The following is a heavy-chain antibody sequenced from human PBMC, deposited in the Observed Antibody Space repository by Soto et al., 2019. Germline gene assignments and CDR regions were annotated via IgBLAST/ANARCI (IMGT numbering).Heavy chain of an antibody. Sequence: QVQLVESGGGVVQPGRSLRLSCAASGFTFSSYGIHWVRQAPGRGLEWVAVIWYDGSNKYYADSVKGRFTISRDNSKNTLYLLMAGLRAVDTAVYYCARGESSGFELDYWGQGTLVTVSS. CDR1: GFTFSSYG. J-gene: IGHJ4*02. D-gene: IGHD3-22*01. V-gene: IGHV3-33*01. CDR3: ARGESSGFELDY. CDR2: IWYDGSNK.